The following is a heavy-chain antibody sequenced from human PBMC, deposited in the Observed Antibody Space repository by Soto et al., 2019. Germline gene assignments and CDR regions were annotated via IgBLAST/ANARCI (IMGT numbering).Heavy chain of an antibody. CDR2: IIPKFGTT. D-gene: IGHD4-17*01. CDR1: GGTFSTYG. V-gene: IGHV1-69*13. Sequence: QVQLVQSGAEVKKPGSSVKVSCKASGGTFSTYGMNWVRLAPGQGLEWMGGIIPKFGTTNYAQKFHGRVTITADESTNTAYMELNYLRSEDTAVYFCARELDPYYGGNSLSLDYWGQGTLVTVSS. CDR3: ARELDPYYGGNSLSLDY. J-gene: IGHJ4*02.